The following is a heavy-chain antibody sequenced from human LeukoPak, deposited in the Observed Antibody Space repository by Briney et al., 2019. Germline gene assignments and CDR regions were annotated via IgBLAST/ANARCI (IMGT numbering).Heavy chain of an antibody. CDR3: ARGGYYDILTGPRGDYYYGMDV. Sequence: GASVKVSCKASGGTFSSYAISWVRQAPGQGLEWMGGIIPILGIANYAQKFQGRVTITADKSTSTAYMELSSLRSEDTAVYYCARGGYYDILTGPRGDYYYGMDVWGQGTTVTVSS. CDR2: IIPILGIA. J-gene: IGHJ6*02. CDR1: GGTFSSYA. D-gene: IGHD3-9*01. V-gene: IGHV1-69*04.